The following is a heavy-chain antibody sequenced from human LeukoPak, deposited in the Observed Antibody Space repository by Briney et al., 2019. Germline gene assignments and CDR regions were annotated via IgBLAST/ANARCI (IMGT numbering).Heavy chain of an antibody. J-gene: IGHJ6*02. CDR1: GGSISSYY. V-gene: IGHV4-59*01. Sequence: SETLSLTCTVSGGSISSYYWSWIRQPPGKGLEWIGYIYYSGSTNYNPSLKSRVTISVDTSKNQFSLKLSSVTAADTAVYYCARDPGYSSGWYRNYYYYGMDVWGQGTTVTVSS. D-gene: IGHD6-19*01. CDR3: ARDPGYSSGWYRNYYYYGMDV. CDR2: IYYSGST.